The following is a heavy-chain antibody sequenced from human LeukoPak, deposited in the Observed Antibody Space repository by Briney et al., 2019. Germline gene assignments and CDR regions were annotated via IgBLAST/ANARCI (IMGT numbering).Heavy chain of an antibody. Sequence: SETLSLTCTVSGGSISSHYWSWIRQPPGKGLEWIGFIYFSGSTYYNPSLKSRVTISVDTSKNQFSLKLSSVTAADTAVYYCARDYGGTPFQHWGQGTLVTVSS. D-gene: IGHD4-23*01. V-gene: IGHV4-59*11. CDR3: ARDYGGTPFQH. J-gene: IGHJ1*01. CDR1: GGSISSHY. CDR2: IYFSGST.